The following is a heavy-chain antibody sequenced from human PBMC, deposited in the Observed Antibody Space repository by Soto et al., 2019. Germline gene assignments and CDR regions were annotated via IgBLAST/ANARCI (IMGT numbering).Heavy chain of an antibody. CDR3: ARDRIAVAGNPEYFQH. D-gene: IGHD6-19*01. V-gene: IGHV3-66*01. CDR1: GFTVSSNY. J-gene: IGHJ1*01. CDR2: IYSGGST. Sequence: EVQLVESGGGLVQPGGSLRLSCADSGFTVSSNYMSWVRQAPGKGLEWVSVIYSGGSTYYADSVKGRFTISRDNSKNTLYLQMNSLRAEDTAVYYCARDRIAVAGNPEYFQHWGQGTLVTVSS.